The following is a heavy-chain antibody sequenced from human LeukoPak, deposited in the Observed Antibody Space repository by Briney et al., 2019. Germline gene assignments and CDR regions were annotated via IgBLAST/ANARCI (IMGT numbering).Heavy chain of an antibody. J-gene: IGHJ4*02. CDR2: INDSGST. CDR3: ARRAGYDYGQIDH. CDR1: GFTFSSYG. Sequence: PGGSLRLSCAASGFTFSSYGMSWVRQAPGKGLEWIGEINDSGSTNYNPSLKSRVTISVDTSNNRVSLKVDSVTAADTAVYYCARRAGYDYGQIDHWGRGTLVTVSS. D-gene: IGHD5-18*01. V-gene: IGHV4-34*01.